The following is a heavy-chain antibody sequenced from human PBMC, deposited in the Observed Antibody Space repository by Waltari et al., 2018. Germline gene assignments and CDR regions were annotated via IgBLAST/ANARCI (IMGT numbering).Heavy chain of an antibody. CDR2: INPDSGGT. J-gene: IGHJ4*02. CDR3: ASFFVGGIAVAGPTFDY. Sequence: QVQLVQSGAEVKKPRASVKVSCKASGYTFTGYYMHWVRQAPGQGLEWMGRINPDSGGTHYAQKFQCRVTMTRDTSISTAYMELSRLRSDDTAVYYCASFFVGGIAVAGPTFDYWGQGTLVTVSS. V-gene: IGHV1-2*06. D-gene: IGHD6-19*01. CDR1: GYTFTGYY.